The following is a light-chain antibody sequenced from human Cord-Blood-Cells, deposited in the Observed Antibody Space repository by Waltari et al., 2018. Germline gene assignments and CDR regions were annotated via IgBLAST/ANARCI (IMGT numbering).Light chain of an antibody. Sequence: EIVLTQSPATLSLSPGERATLSCRASQSVSSYLAWYQQKRGQATRLLIYDASNSATGIPSRFSGSGSGTNFSLTISSLEPEDFAVYYCQQRSNWPPWTFGQGTKVEIK. V-gene: IGKV3-11*01. CDR2: DAS. CDR3: QQRSNWPPWT. CDR1: QSVSSY. J-gene: IGKJ1*01.